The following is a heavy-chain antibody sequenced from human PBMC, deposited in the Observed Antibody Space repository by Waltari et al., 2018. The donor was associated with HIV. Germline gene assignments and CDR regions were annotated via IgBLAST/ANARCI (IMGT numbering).Heavy chain of an antibody. V-gene: IGHV4-4*07. CDR2: IYTSGST. CDR3: AGTYYDYVWGSYRPPPFDY. CDR1: GGSISSYY. J-gene: IGHJ4*02. Sequence: QVQLQESGPGLVKPSETLSLTCTVSGGSISSYYWSWIRQPAGKGLEWIGRIYTSGSTNTNPSLKSRVTWSVDPAKNQVSLKLGSVTAADTAVYYCAGTYYDYVWGSYRPPPFDYWGQGTLVTVSS. D-gene: IGHD3-16*02.